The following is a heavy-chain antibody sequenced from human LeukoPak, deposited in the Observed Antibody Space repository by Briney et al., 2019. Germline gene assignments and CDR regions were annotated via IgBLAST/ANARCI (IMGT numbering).Heavy chain of an antibody. CDR1: GFTFSSYS. D-gene: IGHD3-22*01. J-gene: IGHJ4*02. CDR3: ARGDSSELDY. Sequence: GGSLRLSCAASGFTFSSYSMNWVRQAPGKGLEWVSSISSSSSYIYYADSVKGRFTISRDNAKNSLYLQMNSLRAEDTALYYCARGDSSELDYWGQGTLVTVSS. V-gene: IGHV3-21*04. CDR2: ISSSSSYI.